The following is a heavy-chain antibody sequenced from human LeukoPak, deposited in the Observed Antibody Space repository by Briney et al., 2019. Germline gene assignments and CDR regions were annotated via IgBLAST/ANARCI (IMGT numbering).Heavy chain of an antibody. J-gene: IGHJ4*02. CDR2: IIPIFGTA. CDR1: GGTFSSYA. CDR3: ARDLYWQVGATKGGFDY. V-gene: IGHV1-69*13. D-gene: IGHD1-26*01. Sequence: GASVKVSCKASGGTFSSYAISWVRQAPGQGLEWRGGIIPIFGTANYAQKIQGRVTITADESTSTAYMELSSLRSEDTAVYYCARDLYWQVGATKGGFDYWGQGTLVTVSS.